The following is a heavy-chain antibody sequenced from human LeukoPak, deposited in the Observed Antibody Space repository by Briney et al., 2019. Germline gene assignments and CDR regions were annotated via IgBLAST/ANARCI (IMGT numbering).Heavy chain of an antibody. Sequence: ASVKVSCKASGGTFSSYAISWVRQAPGQGLEWMGGIIPIFGTANYAQKFQGRVTITADESTSTAYMELSSLRSEDTAVYYCARVAAAGTGRVDYWGQGTLVTVSS. J-gene: IGHJ4*02. D-gene: IGHD6-13*01. CDR1: GGTFSSYA. CDR2: IIPIFGTA. CDR3: ARVAAAGTGRVDY. V-gene: IGHV1-69*13.